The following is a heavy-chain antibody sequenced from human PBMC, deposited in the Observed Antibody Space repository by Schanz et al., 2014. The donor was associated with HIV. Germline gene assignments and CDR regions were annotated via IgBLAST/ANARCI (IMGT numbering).Heavy chain of an antibody. CDR3: AKDQGYDFWSGYYNYYGMDV. CDR2: ISGSGGRT. Sequence: EVQLLESGGGLVQPGGSLRLSCAASGFTFSSHAMSWVRQAAGKGLEWVSSISGSGGRTYHADSVKGRFTISRDNSKNTLYLQMNSLRAEDTAVYYCAKDQGYDFWSGYYNYYGMDVWGQGTTVTVSS. CDR1: GFTFSSHA. V-gene: IGHV3-23*01. D-gene: IGHD3-3*01. J-gene: IGHJ6*02.